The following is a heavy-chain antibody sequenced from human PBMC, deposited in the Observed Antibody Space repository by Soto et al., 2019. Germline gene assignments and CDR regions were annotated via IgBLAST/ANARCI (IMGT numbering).Heavy chain of an antibody. J-gene: IGHJ6*02. CDR2: IRSKAYGGTT. Sequence: PGGSLRLSCTASGFTFGDYAMSWFRQAPGKGLEWVGFIRSKAYGGTTEYAASVKGRFTISRDDSKSIAYLQMNSLKTEDTAVYYCTSPFSSGYSYYYYYGMDVWGQGTTVTVSS. CDR3: TSPFSSGYSYYYYYGMDV. CDR1: GFTFGDYA. V-gene: IGHV3-49*03. D-gene: IGHD3-22*01.